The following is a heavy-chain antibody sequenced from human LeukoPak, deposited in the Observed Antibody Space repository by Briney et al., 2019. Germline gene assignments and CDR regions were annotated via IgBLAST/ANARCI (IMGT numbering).Heavy chain of an antibody. J-gene: IGHJ4*02. V-gene: IGHV4-39*07. CDR1: GGSINSSSYY. Sequence: SETLSLTCTVSGGSINSSSYYWGWIRQPPGKGLQWIGSMYYSGSTYYNPSLKSRVTISADRSKNQFSLKLASVTAADTVVYYCARDAPLRFGDLLSDYWGQGTLVTVSS. D-gene: IGHD3-10*01. CDR3: ARDAPLRFGDLLSDY. CDR2: MYYSGST.